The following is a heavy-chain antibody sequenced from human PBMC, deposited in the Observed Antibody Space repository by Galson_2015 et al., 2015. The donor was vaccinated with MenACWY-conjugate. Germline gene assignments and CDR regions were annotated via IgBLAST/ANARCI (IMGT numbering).Heavy chain of an antibody. V-gene: IGHV1-46*01. CDR3: ARVVHISGWGLGYFDY. Sequence: SVKVSCKASGYVLTDYYLHWVRQAPGQGLEWMGIILPSGGTTSYTQKFQGRVTMTRDTSTSTVYMELTSLTSEDTAMYYCARVVHISGWGLGYFDYWGQGSLVTVSS. CDR1: GYVLTDYY. CDR2: ILPSGGTT. D-gene: IGHD6-19*01. J-gene: IGHJ4*02.